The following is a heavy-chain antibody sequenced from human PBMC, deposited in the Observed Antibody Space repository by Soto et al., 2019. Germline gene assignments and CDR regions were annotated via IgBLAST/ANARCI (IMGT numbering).Heavy chain of an antibody. J-gene: IGHJ5*02. V-gene: IGHV1-18*01. CDR3: ARDRMYTRSTDSWFDT. CDR1: GYTFVGYG. Sequence: SVQVSCKTSGYTFVGYGINWVRQAPGQGLEWMGWISPGSGNIIYAQKFQGRVTLTTDTSTSTVFMDLRSLRFDDTAVYYCARDRMYTRSTDSWFDTCGQGTPVTV. CDR2: ISPGSGNI. D-gene: IGHD1-1*01.